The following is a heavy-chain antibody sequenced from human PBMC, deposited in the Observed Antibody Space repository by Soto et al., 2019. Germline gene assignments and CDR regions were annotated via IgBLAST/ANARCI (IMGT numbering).Heavy chain of an antibody. Sequence: ASVKVSCKASGYTFTSYAMHWVRQAPGQRLEWMGWINAGNGNTKYSQKFQGRVTITRDTSASTAYMELSSLRSEDTAVYYCARPRDCSSTSCYVEVLYPANAFDIWGQGTMVTVSS. J-gene: IGHJ3*02. D-gene: IGHD2-2*01. CDR2: INAGNGNT. CDR3: ARPRDCSSTSCYVEVLYPANAFDI. V-gene: IGHV1-3*01. CDR1: GYTFTSYA.